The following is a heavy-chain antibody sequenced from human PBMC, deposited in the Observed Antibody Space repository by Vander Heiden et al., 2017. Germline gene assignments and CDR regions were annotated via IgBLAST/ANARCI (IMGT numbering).Heavy chain of an antibody. J-gene: IGHJ3*01. CDR1: GFTFSNYA. Sequence: EPGGGLVQPGGSLRLSFAVPGFTFSNYALTWIRKAPGKGLECVSSITSDGGTMYADSVKGRFTISRDNSKTTLYLQMMSLRGDDTAIYFCGRDTNGNYVGAFDFWGQGTMVTVSS. D-gene: IGHD4-17*01. CDR3: GRDTNGNYVGAFDF. V-gene: IGHV3-23*01. CDR2: ITSDGGT.